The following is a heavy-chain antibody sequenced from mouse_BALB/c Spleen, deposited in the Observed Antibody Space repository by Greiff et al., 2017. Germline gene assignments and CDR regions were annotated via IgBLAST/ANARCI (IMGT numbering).Heavy chain of an antibody. CDR3: ARWKLDY. Sequence: VQVVESGAELAKPGASVKMSCKASGYTFTSYWMHWVKQRPGQGLEWIGYINPSTGYTEYNQKFKDKATLTADKSSSTAYMQLSSLTSEDSAVYYCARWKLDYWGQGTTLTVSS. J-gene: IGHJ2*01. CDR1: GYTFTSYW. V-gene: IGHV1-7*01. CDR2: INPSTGYT.